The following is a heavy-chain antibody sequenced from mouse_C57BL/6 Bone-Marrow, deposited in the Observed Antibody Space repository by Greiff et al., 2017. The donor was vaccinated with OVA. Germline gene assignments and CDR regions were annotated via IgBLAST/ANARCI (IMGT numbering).Heavy chain of an antibody. Sequence: EVQVVESGAELVRPGASVKLSCTASGFNIKDYYMHWVKQRPEQGLEWIGRIDPEDGDTEYAPKFQGKATMTADTSSNTAYLQLSSLTSEDTAVYYCTTRGDSFTTVVPAYAMDYWGQGTSVTVSS. D-gene: IGHD1-1*01. CDR2: IDPEDGDT. V-gene: IGHV14-1*01. J-gene: IGHJ4*01. CDR3: TTRGDSFTTVVPAYAMDY. CDR1: GFNIKDYY.